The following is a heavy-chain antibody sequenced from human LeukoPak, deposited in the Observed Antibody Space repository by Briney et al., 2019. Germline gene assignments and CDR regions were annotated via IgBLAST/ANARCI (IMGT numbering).Heavy chain of an antibody. CDR1: GFTFDDYG. J-gene: IGHJ5*02. Sequence: RPGGSLRLSCAASGFTFDDYGMSWVRQAPGKGLEWVSGINWNGGSTGYADSVKGRFTISGDNAKNSLYLQMNSLRAEDTALYYCASWGAYCSSTSCPNWFDPWGQGTLVTVSS. V-gene: IGHV3-20*04. CDR3: ASWGAYCSSTSCPNWFDP. CDR2: INWNGGST. D-gene: IGHD2-2*01.